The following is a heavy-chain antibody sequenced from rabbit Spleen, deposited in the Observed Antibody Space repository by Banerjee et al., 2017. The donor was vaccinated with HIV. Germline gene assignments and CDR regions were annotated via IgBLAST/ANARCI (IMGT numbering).Heavy chain of an antibody. CDR2: INAYTGKP. J-gene: IGHJ4*01. CDR1: GFSFANIYW. V-gene: IGHV1S40*01. Sequence: QSLEESGGDLVKPGASLTLTCTASGFSFANIYWMCWVRQAPGKGLEWIACINAYTGKPVYATWAKGRFTISRTSSTTVTLQMTSLTAADTATYFCARDLASVVGWNFNLWGQGTLVTVS. CDR3: ARDLASVVGWNFNL. D-gene: IGHD3-1*01.